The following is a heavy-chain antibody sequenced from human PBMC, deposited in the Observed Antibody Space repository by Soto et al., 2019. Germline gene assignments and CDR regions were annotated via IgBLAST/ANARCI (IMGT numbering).Heavy chain of an antibody. J-gene: IGHJ6*02. Sequence: SETLSLTCTVSGGSISSYYWSWIRQPPGKGLEWIGYIYYSGSTNYNPSLKSRATISVDTSKNQFPLKLSSVTAADTAVYYCARHPMYYYDKYGMDVWGQGTTVT. CDR1: GGSISSYY. CDR2: IYYSGST. CDR3: ARHPMYYYDKYGMDV. V-gene: IGHV4-59*08.